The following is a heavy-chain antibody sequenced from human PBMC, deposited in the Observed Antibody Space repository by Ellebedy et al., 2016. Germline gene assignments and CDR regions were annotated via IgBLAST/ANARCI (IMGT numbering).Heavy chain of an antibody. CDR1: GGSISSYY. CDR3: ARSPTSRYYFDY. Sequence: SETLSLTXTVSGGSISSYYWSWIRQPPGKGLEWIGYIYYSGSTNYNPSLKSRVTISVDTSKNQFSLKLSSVTAADTAVYYCARSPTSRYYFDYWGQGTLVTVSS. V-gene: IGHV4-59*01. CDR2: IYYSGST. J-gene: IGHJ4*02.